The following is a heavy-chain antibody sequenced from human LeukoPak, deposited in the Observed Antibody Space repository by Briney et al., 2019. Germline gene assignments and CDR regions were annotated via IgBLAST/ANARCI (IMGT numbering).Heavy chain of an antibody. D-gene: IGHD6-13*01. V-gene: IGHV1-18*04. Sequence: ASVKVSCTASGYTFTGYYMHWVRQAPGQGLEWMGWISAYNGNTNYAQKLQGRVTMTTDTSTSTAYMELRSLRSDDTAVYYCARGGSSSWYFSYYYYYMDVWGKGTTVTISS. J-gene: IGHJ6*03. CDR2: ISAYNGNT. CDR3: ARGGSSSWYFSYYYYYMDV. CDR1: GYTFTGYY.